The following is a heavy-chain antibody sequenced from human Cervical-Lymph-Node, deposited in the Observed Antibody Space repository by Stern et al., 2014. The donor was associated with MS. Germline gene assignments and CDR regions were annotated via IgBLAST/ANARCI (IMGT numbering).Heavy chain of an antibody. Sequence: VQLVQSGAEVKKPGESLKISCKGSGYSFTSYWIGWVRQMPGKGLEWMGVIYPGNSDIRYSTSFQGQVTISVDKSISTAFLQWSSLKASDTAMYYCASAFKGSGWIFDYWGQGTLVTVSS. CDR2: IYPGNSDI. CDR1: GYSFTSYW. D-gene: IGHD6-19*01. V-gene: IGHV5-51*01. J-gene: IGHJ4*02. CDR3: ASAFKGSGWIFDY.